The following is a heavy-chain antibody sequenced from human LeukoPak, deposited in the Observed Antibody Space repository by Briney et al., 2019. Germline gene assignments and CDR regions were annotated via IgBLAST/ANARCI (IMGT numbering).Heavy chain of an antibody. CDR1: GGSFSGYY. D-gene: IGHD3-9*01. J-gene: IGHJ3*02. V-gene: IGHV4-34*01. Sequence: SETLSLTCAVYGGSFSGYYWSWIRQPPGKGLEWIGEINHSGSTNYNPSLKSRVTISVDTSKNQFSLKLSSVTAADTAVYYCARRPYDILTGYEDDAFDIWGQGTMVTVSS. CDR2: INHSGST. CDR3: ARRPYDILTGYEDDAFDI.